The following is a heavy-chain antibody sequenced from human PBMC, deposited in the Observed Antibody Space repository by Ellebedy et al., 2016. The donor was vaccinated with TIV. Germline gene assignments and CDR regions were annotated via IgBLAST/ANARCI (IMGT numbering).Heavy chain of an antibody. J-gene: IGHJ4*02. Sequence: GESLKISXAASGFTFSTYAMSWVRQAPGKGLEWVSGISGGRSTSYADSVKGRFTISRDNSKNTLSLQMNSLRAEDTAVYYCAKALYGGNFWGQGTLVTVSS. D-gene: IGHD4-23*01. V-gene: IGHV3-23*01. CDR1: GFTFSTYA. CDR3: AKALYGGNF. CDR2: ISGGRST.